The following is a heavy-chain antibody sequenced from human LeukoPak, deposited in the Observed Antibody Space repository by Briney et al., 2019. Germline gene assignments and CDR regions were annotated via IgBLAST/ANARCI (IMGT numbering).Heavy chain of an antibody. V-gene: IGHV3-23*01. Sequence: PGGSLRLSCAASGFTFSSDAMHWVRQAPGKGLEWVSAISGSGGSTYYADSVKGRFTISRDNSKNTLYLQMNSLRAEDTAVYYCARDLSFSSGWGFDYWGQGTLVTVSS. CDR2: ISGSGGST. J-gene: IGHJ4*02. CDR1: GFTFSSDA. D-gene: IGHD6-19*01. CDR3: ARDLSFSSGWGFDY.